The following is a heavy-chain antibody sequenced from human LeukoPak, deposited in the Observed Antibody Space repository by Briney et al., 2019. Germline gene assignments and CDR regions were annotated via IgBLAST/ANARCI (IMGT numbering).Heavy chain of an antibody. V-gene: IGHV4-39*01. D-gene: IGHD3-22*01. J-gene: IGHJ4*02. CDR1: GGSISSSSYY. CDR2: IYYSGST. CDR3: SRPGSYDSSGYYSD. Sequence: PSETLSLTCTVSGGSISSSSYYWGWLRQPPGKGLEWIGRIYYSGSTYYNPSLKSPVTIPVDTSKNQFSLKLSSVTAADTAVYYCSRPGSYDSSGYYSDWGQGALVTVSS.